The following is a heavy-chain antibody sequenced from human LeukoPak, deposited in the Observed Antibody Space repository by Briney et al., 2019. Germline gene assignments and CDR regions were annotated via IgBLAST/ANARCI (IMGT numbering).Heavy chain of an antibody. D-gene: IGHD3-10*01. CDR1: GFTFGGFW. J-gene: IGHJ5*01. CDR3: AKEGAFPIITYDS. V-gene: IGHV3-7*01. CDR2: INQDGTEE. Sequence: PGGSLRLSCAASGFTFGGFWMNWVRQAPGKGLEWVANINQDGTEEYFVDSVKGRFTISRDNAKRSVYLQMNSLRAEDTAVYYCAKEGAFPIITYDSWGQGTLVTVSS.